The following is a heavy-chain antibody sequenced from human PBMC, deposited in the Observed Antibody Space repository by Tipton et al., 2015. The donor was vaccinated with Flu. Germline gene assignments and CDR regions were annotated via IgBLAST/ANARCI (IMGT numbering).Heavy chain of an antibody. V-gene: IGHV1-18*01. CDR3: ARALVGASYPFLFAS. CDR1: GYTFTSYG. D-gene: IGHD1-26*01. J-gene: IGHJ4*02. Sequence: VQLVQSGAEVKKPGASVKVSCKASGYTFTSYGISWVRQAPGQGLEWMGWISAYNGNTNYAQKLQGRVTMTTDTSTSTAYMELRSLRSDDTAVYYWARALVGASYPFLFASWGQGTLVTVSS. CDR2: ISAYNGNT.